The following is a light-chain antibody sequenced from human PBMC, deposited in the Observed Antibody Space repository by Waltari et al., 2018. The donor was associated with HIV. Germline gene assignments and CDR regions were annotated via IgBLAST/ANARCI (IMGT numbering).Light chain of an antibody. V-gene: IGLV2-14*01. CDR3: SSYTSSSTRV. CDR2: DVS. Sequence: QSALTQPASVSGSPGQSLTISCTGTSSDVGYYNYVSWYQQHPGKAPKLIIYDVSNRPSGVSNRFSGSKSGNTASLTISGLQTEDEADYYCSSYTSSSTRVFGTGTKVTVL. J-gene: IGLJ1*01. CDR1: SSDVGYYNY.